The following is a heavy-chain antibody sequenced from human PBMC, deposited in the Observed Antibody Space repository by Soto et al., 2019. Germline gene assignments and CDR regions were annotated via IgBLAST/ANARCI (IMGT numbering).Heavy chain of an antibody. J-gene: IGHJ6*02. V-gene: IGHV1-69*12. CDR3: ATRRAAAGSYYYGMDV. CDR2: IIPIFGTA. CDR1: GGAFTSYA. Sequence: QVQLVQSGAEVLKPGSSVKVSCKASGGAFTSYAVNWVRQAPRQGLEWMGGIIPIFGTANYAQKFQGRVTITADESTSTAYMELSSLRSEDTAMYYCATRRAAAGSYYYGMDVWGQGTTVTVSS. D-gene: IGHD6-13*01.